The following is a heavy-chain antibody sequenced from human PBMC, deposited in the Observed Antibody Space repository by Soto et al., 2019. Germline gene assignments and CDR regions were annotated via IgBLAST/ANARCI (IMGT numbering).Heavy chain of an antibody. Sequence: GASVKVSCKASGYTFTSCGISWVRQAPGQGLEWMGWISPYKGNTTYAQKLQGRVTMTTDTSTSTAYMELRSLRSDDTAVYYCVRDLDGSGSYYTDYWGQGTLVTVSS. D-gene: IGHD3-10*01. V-gene: IGHV1-18*01. CDR3: VRDLDGSGSYYTDY. CDR2: ISPYKGNT. J-gene: IGHJ4*02. CDR1: GYTFTSCG.